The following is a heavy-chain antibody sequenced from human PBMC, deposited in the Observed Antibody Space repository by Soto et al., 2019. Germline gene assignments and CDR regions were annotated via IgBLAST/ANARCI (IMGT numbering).Heavy chain of an antibody. CDR1: GGSSIDGGCC. Sequence: SQTMPLTSTVAGGSSIDGGCCRIWIRQNPGKGLEWIGEIYHSGSTYYNPSLKSRVTISVDTSKNQFSLKLSSVTAADTVVYYCALYGGNSVYFDYWGQGTLVTVSS. D-gene: IGHD4-17*01. V-gene: IGHV4-30-4*08. CDR3: ALYGGNSVYFDY. J-gene: IGHJ4*02. CDR2: IYHSGST.